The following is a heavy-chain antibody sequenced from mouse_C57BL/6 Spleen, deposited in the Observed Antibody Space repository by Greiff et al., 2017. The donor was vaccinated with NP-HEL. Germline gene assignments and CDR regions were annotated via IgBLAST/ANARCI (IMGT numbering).Heavy chain of an antibody. CDR2: IDPSDSYT. V-gene: IGHV1-69*01. CDR1: GYTFTSYW. J-gene: IGHJ1*03. Sequence: QVQLQQPGAELVMPGASVKLSCKASGYTFTSYWMHWVKQRPGQGLAWIGEIDPSDSYTNYNQKFKGKSTLTVDKSSSTAYMQLSSLTSEDSAVYYCARSGSSHFDVWGTGTTVTVSS. CDR3: ARSGSSHFDV. D-gene: IGHD1-1*01.